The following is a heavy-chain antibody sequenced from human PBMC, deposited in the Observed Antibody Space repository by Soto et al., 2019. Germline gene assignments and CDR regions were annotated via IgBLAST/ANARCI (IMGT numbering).Heavy chain of an antibody. D-gene: IGHD5-18*01. V-gene: IGHV3-33*01. J-gene: IGHJ4*02. CDR2: IWYDGSNK. CDR1: GFTFSSYG. CDR3: ARDRGRYGNYFDY. Sequence: QVQLVESGGGVVQPGRSLRLSCAASGFTFSSYGMHWVRQAPGKGLEWVAVIWYDGSNKYYADSVKGRFTISRDNSKNTLYLQMNSLRAEDTAVYYCARDRGRYGNYFDYWGQGTLVTVSS.